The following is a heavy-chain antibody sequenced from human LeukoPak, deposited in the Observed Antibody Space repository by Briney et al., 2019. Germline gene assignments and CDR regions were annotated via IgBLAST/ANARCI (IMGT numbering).Heavy chain of an antibody. CDR3: ARDYGPLIPYYYYMDV. V-gene: IGHV1-8*01. CDR1: GYTFTSYD. Sequence: ASVKVSCKASGYTFTSYDINWVRQATGQGLEWMGWMNPNSGNTGYAQNLQGRVTMTTDTSTSTAYMELRSLRSDDTAVYYCARDYGPLIPYYYYMDVWGKGTTVTVSS. CDR2: MNPNSGNT. D-gene: IGHD4-17*01. J-gene: IGHJ6*03.